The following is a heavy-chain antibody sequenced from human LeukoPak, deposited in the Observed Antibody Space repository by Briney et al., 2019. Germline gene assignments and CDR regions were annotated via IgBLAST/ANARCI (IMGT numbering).Heavy chain of an antibody. CDR1: GFTFSHYA. D-gene: IGHD3-10*01. J-gene: IGHJ4*02. CDR2: ISGNGDIT. CDR3: AREEAIRAYYYGSGSYHYFDY. V-gene: IGHV3-23*01. Sequence: PGGSLRLSCAASGFTFSHYAMSWVRQAPGKGLEWVSAISGNGDITYYADSVKGRFTISRDNSKNTLYLQMNSLRAEDTAVYYCAREEAIRAYYYGSGSYHYFDYWGQGTLVTVSS.